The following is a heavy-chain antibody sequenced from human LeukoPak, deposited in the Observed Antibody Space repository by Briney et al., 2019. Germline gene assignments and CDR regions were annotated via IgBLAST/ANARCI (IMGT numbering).Heavy chain of an antibody. D-gene: IGHD3-22*01. CDR1: GFTFSDHY. V-gene: IGHV3-72*01. Sequence: PGGSLRLSCAASGFTFSDHYMDWVRQAPGKGLEWVGRARNKGNSYSTEYAASVRGRFTISRDDSKNSLYLHMNSLKTEDTAVYYCVRISSSGYYSFDYWGQGTLVTVSS. CDR3: VRISSSGYYSFDY. CDR2: ARNKGNSYST. J-gene: IGHJ4*02.